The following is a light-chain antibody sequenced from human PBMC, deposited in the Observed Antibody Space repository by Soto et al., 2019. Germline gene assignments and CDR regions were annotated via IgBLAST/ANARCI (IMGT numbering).Light chain of an antibody. CDR1: QSISDN. CDR3: QQYKSWPPLT. V-gene: IGKV3-15*01. Sequence: DIVMTQSPAILSVSLGERATLSCLASQSISDNLAWYQQRSGQAPRLLIYGASTRATGVPARFSGSGSGTEFPLTISSLQSDDFAISYCQQYKSWPPLTFGGGTKVE. J-gene: IGKJ4*01. CDR2: GAS.